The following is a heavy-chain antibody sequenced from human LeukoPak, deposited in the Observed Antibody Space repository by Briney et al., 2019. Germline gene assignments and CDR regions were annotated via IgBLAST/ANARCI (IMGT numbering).Heavy chain of an antibody. CDR3: ARSSPEGGDAFDI. D-gene: IGHD2-15*01. J-gene: IGHJ3*02. V-gene: IGHV4-59*01. Sequence: PSETLSLTCTVSGGSISSYYWSWIRQPPGKGLEWIGYIYYSGSTNYNPSLKSRVTISVDTSKNQFSLKLSSVTAADTAVYYCARSSPEGGDAFDIWGRGTMVTVSS. CDR2: IYYSGST. CDR1: GGSISSYY.